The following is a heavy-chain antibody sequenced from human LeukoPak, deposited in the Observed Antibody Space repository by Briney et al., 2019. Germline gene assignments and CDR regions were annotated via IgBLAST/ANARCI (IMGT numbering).Heavy chain of an antibody. D-gene: IGHD4-17*01. CDR3: ARGGTTVTSVLPG. Sequence: PSETLSLTCSVSGGSVRSYYWSWIREPPGKGLEWIGDIDSSGSTIYNPSLRSRVTISRDTSKNQFSLKLTSVTAADTAVYYCARGGTTVTSVLPGWGQGTLVTVSS. CDR1: GGSVRSYY. V-gene: IGHV4-59*02. J-gene: IGHJ4*02. CDR2: IDSSGST.